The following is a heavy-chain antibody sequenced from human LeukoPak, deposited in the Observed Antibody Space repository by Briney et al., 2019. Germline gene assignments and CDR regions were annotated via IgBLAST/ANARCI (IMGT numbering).Heavy chain of an antibody. J-gene: IGHJ4*02. D-gene: IGHD3-16*01. Sequence: GGSLRLSCAASGFTFSSYGMHWVRQAPGKGLEWVAVISYDGSNKYYADSVKGRFTISGDNSKNTLYLQMNSLRAEDTAVYYCAKAQAYGGFDYWGQGTLVTVSS. CDR1: GFTFSSYG. CDR2: ISYDGSNK. V-gene: IGHV3-30*18. CDR3: AKAQAYGGFDY.